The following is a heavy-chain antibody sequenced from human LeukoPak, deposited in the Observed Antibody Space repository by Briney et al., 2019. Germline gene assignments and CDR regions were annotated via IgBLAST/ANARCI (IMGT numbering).Heavy chain of an antibody. J-gene: IGHJ6*03. CDR1: GGSISSYY. CDR2: IYYSGTN. CDR3: ARDQYKYDGNYRYYQHMDV. V-gene: IGHV4-59*12. D-gene: IGHD3-22*01. Sequence: SETLSLTCTVSGGSISSYYWNWIRQPPGKGLEWIGYIYYSGTNNYNPSLKSRVTMSVDTSKNQVSLKLGAVTAADTAVYYCARDQYKYDGNYRYYQHMDVWGKGTTVTISS.